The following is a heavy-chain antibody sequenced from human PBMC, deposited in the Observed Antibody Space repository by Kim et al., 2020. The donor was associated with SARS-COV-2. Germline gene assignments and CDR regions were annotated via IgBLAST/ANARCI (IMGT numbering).Heavy chain of an antibody. CDR2: INGDGSTT. CDR1: GFTFSYYW. CDR3: TGMTSATTLFSPG. Sequence: GGSLRHSCAASGFTFSYYWMHWVRQAPGKGLVWVSHINGDGSTTNYADSVKGRFTISRDNAKNTLLLQMNSLRAEDTAVYYCTGMTSATTLFSPGWGQGTLVTVSS. V-gene: IGHV3-74*01. J-gene: IGHJ4*02. D-gene: IGHD4-17*01.